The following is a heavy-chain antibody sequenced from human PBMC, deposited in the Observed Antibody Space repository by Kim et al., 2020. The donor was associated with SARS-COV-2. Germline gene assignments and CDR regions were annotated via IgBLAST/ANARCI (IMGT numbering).Heavy chain of an antibody. CDR2: ISVSGDST. CDR3: AKGLNGYVWGFDY. Sequence: GGSLRLFCAASGFTFTTYDMTWVRQAPEKGLEWVASISVSGDSTYYADSVKGRFTISRDNSKNTLYLQMNSLRAEDTAAYYCAKGLNGYVWGFDYWGQG. D-gene: IGHD3-16*01. J-gene: IGHJ4*02. V-gene: IGHV3-23*01. CDR1: GFTFTTYD.